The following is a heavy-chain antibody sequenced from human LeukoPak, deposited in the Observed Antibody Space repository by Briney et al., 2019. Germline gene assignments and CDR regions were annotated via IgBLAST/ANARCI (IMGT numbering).Heavy chain of an antibody. CDR3: ARVTAWGYFDY. V-gene: IGHV3-7*01. D-gene: IGHD1-26*01. J-gene: IGHJ4*02. CDR1: GFTFSDYW. CDR2: IEQDGSDI. Sequence: PGGSLTLSRAASGFTFSDYWMTWLRQAPGKGAERVASIEQDGSDIQYVDFVKGRFTISRDNGRNSVYLQMNSLRVEDTAVYYCARVTAWGYFDYWGQGTLVSVSS.